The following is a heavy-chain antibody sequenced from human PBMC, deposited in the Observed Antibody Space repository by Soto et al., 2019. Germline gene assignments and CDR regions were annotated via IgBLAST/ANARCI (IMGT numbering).Heavy chain of an antibody. CDR3: ARGYSSGWYGIHDAFDI. CDR1: GGSFSGYY. D-gene: IGHD6-19*01. Sequence: QVQLQQWDAGLLKPSETLSLTCAVYGGSFSGYYWSWIRQPPGKGLEWIGEINHSGSTNYNPSLKSRVTISVDTSKNQFSLKLSSVTAADTAVYYCARGYSSGWYGIHDAFDIWGQGTMVTVSS. V-gene: IGHV4-34*01. J-gene: IGHJ3*02. CDR2: INHSGST.